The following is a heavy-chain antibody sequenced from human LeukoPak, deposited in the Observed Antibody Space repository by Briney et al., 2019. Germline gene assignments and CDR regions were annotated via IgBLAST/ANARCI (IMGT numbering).Heavy chain of an antibody. CDR2: IYYSGST. Sequence: GSLRLSCAASGFTFSSYAMSWVRQAPGKGLEWIGYIYYSGSTNYNPSLKSRVTISVDTSKNQFSLKLSSVTAADTAVYYCASTGVVTKTLNYWGQGTLVTVSS. CDR1: GFTFSSYA. CDR3: ASTGVVTKTLNY. D-gene: IGHD3-3*01. V-gene: IGHV4-59*08. J-gene: IGHJ4*02.